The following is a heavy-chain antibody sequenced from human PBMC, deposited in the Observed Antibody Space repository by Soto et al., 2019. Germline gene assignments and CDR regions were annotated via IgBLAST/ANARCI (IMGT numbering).Heavy chain of an antibody. J-gene: IGHJ1*01. CDR1: GFTFSTYA. CDR2: MSGDGSSI. CDR3: ANMKFYGDYERYFQH. V-gene: IGHV3-23*01. D-gene: IGHD4-17*01. Sequence: GGSLRLSCAASGFTFSTYAMTWVRQAPGEGLEWVSAMSGDGSSIYYADSVRGRFTISRDNSKNTLYLQMNSLRAEDTAIYYCANMKFYGDYERYFQHWGQGTLVTVSS.